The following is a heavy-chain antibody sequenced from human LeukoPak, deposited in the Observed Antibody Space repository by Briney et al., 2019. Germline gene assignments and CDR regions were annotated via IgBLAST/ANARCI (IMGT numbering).Heavy chain of an antibody. CDR3: AKTTRASIRSAFDI. D-gene: IGHD1-7*01. Sequence: SETLSLTCTVSGGSTTTSSYYWGWVRQPPGKGLEWIGCTSHSGTTFYSPSLRSRVSISVDTSNSQFSLKLSSMTATDTAVYYCAKTTRASIRSAFDIWGQGTLVTVSS. J-gene: IGHJ3*02. CDR1: GGSTTTSSYY. V-gene: IGHV4-39*01. CDR2: TSHSGTT.